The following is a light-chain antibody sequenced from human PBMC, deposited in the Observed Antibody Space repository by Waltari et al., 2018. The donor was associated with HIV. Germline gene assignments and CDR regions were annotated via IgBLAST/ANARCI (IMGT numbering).Light chain of an antibody. J-gene: IGLJ2*01. CDR2: TNN. CDR3: TAWDDSLNGVL. V-gene: IGLV1-44*01. Sequence: QSVLTQPPSASGTPGQRVTISCSGSSSNIGGNTVNWFQQLPGTAPKLLIYTNNRRPGAFADRFSGCMSGTSASRAISGLQSEDDADYYCTAWDDSLNGVLFGGGTKLTVL. CDR1: SSNIGGNT.